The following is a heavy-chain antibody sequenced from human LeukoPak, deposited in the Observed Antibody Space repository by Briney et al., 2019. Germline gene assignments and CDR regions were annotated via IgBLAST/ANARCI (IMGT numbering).Heavy chain of an antibody. D-gene: IGHD2-15*01. CDR2: IYPGDSET. V-gene: IGHV5-51*01. Sequence: GESLKISCKGSGYSFTNYWIGWVRQMPGKGLEWMGIIYPGDSETRYSPSFQGEVTISADKSISAAYLQWSSLKASDTAMYYCARLLGSCSGGICYGHCDYWGQGSRVTVSS. J-gene: IGHJ4*02. CDR3: ARLLGSCSGGICYGHCDY. CDR1: GYSFTNYW.